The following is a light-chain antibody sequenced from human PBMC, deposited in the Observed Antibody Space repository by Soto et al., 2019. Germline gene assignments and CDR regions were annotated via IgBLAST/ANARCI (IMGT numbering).Light chain of an antibody. Sequence: DVQMTQSPSTLSASVGDRVTIICRASQSIDRWLAWYQQKPGKAPKLLIFDASSLESGVPSRFSGSRSGTEVTLTIRSMQPDDFASDYCLQYNSFPLTFGQGTRLEIK. CDR1: QSIDRW. CDR3: LQYNSFPLT. V-gene: IGKV1-5*02. J-gene: IGKJ5*01. CDR2: DAS.